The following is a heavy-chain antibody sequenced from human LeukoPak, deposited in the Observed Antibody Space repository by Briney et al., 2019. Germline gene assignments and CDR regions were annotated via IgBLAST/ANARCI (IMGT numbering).Heavy chain of an antibody. Sequence: PGGSLRLSCAASGFTFSSYSMNWVRQAPGKGLEWVSSISGSSSYIYYADSVKGRFTISRDNAKNSLYLQMNSLRAEDTAVYYCASPPYDYSDYWHYYYYMDVWGKGTTVTVSS. J-gene: IGHJ6*03. D-gene: IGHD4-11*01. CDR1: GFTFSSYS. CDR2: ISGSSSYI. CDR3: ASPPYDYSDYWHYYYYMDV. V-gene: IGHV3-21*01.